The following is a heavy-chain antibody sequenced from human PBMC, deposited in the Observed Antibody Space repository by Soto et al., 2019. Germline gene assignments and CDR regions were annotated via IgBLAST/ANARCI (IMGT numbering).Heavy chain of an antibody. CDR3: AIGQLLFAY. CDR2: ISHTGYT. D-gene: IGHD3-10*02. CDR1: DASVSKYY. J-gene: IGHJ4*02. Sequence: PSETLSLTCSVSDASVSKYYWSWIRQPPGKGLEWIGYISHTGYTSYNPSLESRLTISMDKSKNQLSLNLNSVTTADTAVYYCAIGQLLFAYWGQGTPVTVSS. V-gene: IGHV4-59*02.